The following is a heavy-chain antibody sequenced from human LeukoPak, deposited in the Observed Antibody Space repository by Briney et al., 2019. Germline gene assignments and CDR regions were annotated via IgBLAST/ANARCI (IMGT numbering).Heavy chain of an antibody. J-gene: IGHJ3*02. CDR1: GFTFSSYA. V-gene: IGHV3-23*01. CDR3: AKGSAGTTLPYDAFDI. Sequence: GESLKISCAASGFTFSSYAMSWVRQAPGKGLEWVSAISGSGGSTYYADSVKGRFTISRDNSKNTLYLQMNSLRAEDTAVYYCAKGSAGTTLPYDAFDIWGQGTMVTVSS. D-gene: IGHD1-7*01. CDR2: ISGSGGST.